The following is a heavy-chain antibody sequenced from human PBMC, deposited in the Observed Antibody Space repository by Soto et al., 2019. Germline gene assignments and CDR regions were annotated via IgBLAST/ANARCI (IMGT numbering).Heavy chain of an antibody. D-gene: IGHD5-12*01. Sequence: ASVKVSCKSSGYILSDYCIHWVRQAPGQGLEWLGWMKPDDGGPNYAQNFQGRVIMTRDTSTDTDYMEPTRLTSDDTAVYFCVRDLRRQWRRLDPESYTGMDVWGQGTTVTVSS. CDR2: MKPDDGGP. V-gene: IGHV1-2*02. CDR3: VRDLRRQWRRLDPESYTGMDV. J-gene: IGHJ6*02. CDR1: GYILSDYC.